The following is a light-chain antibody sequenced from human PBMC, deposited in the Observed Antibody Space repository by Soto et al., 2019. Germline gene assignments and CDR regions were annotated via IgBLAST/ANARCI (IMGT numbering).Light chain of an antibody. CDR3: QQYNRYSLT. J-gene: IGKJ4*01. V-gene: IGKV1-5*01. CDR2: DAS. CDR1: QSISSW. Sequence: DIQMTQSPSTLSASVGDRVTITCRASQSISSWLAWYQQKPGKAPKLLIYDASSLESGVPSRFSGSGSDKEFTLTINKLQPDDFANSPCQQYNRYSLTFGGGTKVEIK.